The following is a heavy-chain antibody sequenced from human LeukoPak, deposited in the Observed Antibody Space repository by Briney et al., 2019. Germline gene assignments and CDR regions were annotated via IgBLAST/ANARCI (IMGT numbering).Heavy chain of an antibody. J-gene: IGHJ4*02. CDR3: AREKRCSSTSCYGIDY. Sequence: SETLSLTCTVSGGSISSYYWSWIRQPAGKGLEWIGRIYTSGSTNYNPSLKSRVIMSVDTPKNQFSLKLSSVTAADTAVYYCAREKRCSSTSCYGIDYWGQGTLVTVSS. D-gene: IGHD2-2*01. V-gene: IGHV4-4*07. CDR1: GGSISSYY. CDR2: IYTSGST.